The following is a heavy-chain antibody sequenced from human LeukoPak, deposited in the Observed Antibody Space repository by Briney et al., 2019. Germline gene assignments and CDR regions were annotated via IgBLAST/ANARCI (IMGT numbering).Heavy chain of an antibody. V-gene: IGHV1-69*01. CDR2: ILPISGTT. D-gene: IGHD1-1*01. CDR1: AGTISRHA. Sequence: GSSVKVSCKSSAGTISRHAISWVRQAPGQGLEWMGVILPISGTTNYAQKCQGRVTIPADESRNTAYLELSSLKSEDTAVNYCAREQGFCDDAWKRRHYYFDYWGRGTLVTVSS. J-gene: IGHJ4*02. CDR3: AREQGFCDDAWKRRHYYFDY.